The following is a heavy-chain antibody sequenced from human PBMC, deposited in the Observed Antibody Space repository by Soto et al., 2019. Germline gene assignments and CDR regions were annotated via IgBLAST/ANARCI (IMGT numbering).Heavy chain of an antibody. CDR3: ARDRGWSLFDY. CDR1: GFTFSSYW. V-gene: IGHV3-74*01. Sequence: LRLSCAASGFTFSSYWMYWVRQAPGKGLVWVSRTNSDGSDTSYADSVKGRFTISRDNAKNTLYLQMNSLRAEDTAVYYCARDRGWSLFDYWGQGTLVTVSS. D-gene: IGHD6-19*01. CDR2: TNSDGSDT. J-gene: IGHJ4*02.